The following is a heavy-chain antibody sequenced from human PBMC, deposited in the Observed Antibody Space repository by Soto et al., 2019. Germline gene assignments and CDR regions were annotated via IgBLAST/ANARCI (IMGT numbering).Heavy chain of an antibody. Sequence: SVKVSCKASGGTFSSYAISWVRQAPGQGLEWMGGIIPIFGTANYAQKFQGRVTITADESTSTAYMELSSLRSEDTAVYYCARSSGGNRALIFDYCGQGPLVTVSS. D-gene: IGHD6-25*01. CDR1: GGTFSSYA. CDR2: IIPIFGTA. V-gene: IGHV1-69*13. J-gene: IGHJ4*02. CDR3: ARSSGGNRALIFDY.